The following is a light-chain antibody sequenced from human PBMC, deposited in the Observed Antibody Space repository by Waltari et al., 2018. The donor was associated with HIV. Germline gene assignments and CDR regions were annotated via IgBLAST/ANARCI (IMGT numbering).Light chain of an antibody. CDR3: ASHAGSKDV. J-gene: IGLJ2*01. V-gene: IGLV2-8*01. CDR1: SSDVGAYNY. CDR2: DVT. Sequence: QSALTQPPSASGSPGQSVTISCTGTSSDVGAYNYVSWFQQHPGKAPKLLIYDVTNRPSGFPDRFSGSKSGNTASLTVSWLQAEDEADYYCASHAGSKDVFGGGTRLTVL.